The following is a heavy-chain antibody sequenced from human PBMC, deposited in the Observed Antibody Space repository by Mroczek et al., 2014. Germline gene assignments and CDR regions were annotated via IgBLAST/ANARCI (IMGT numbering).Heavy chain of an antibody. CDR3: TRAFAMAATDY. J-gene: IGHJ4*02. CDR2: IDPKSGDK. CDR1: GYTFTNNH. D-gene: IGHD1-26*01. Sequence: QVQLVESGAEVKNPGASVRVSCKASGYTFTNNHLHWVRQAPGQGLEWMGWIDPKSGDKKYAQKFQGRVAMTRDMSISTAYIELSSLRSDDTAMYYCTRAFAMAATDYWGQGTLVTVSS. V-gene: IGHV1-2*02.